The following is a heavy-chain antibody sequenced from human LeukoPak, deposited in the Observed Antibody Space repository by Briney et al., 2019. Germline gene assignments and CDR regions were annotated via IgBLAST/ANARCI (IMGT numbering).Heavy chain of an antibody. CDR1: GGSISSYY. D-gene: IGHD3-22*01. J-gene: IGHJ4*02. CDR3: ARDKGEYHDSSGYLDY. V-gene: IGHV4-4*07. CDR2: IYTSGST. Sequence: SETLSLTCTVSGGSISSYYWSWIRQPAGKGLEWIGRIYTSGSTNYNPSLKSRVTIAVDTSKNQFSLKLSSVTAADTAVYYCARDKGEYHDSSGYLDYWGQGTLVTVSS.